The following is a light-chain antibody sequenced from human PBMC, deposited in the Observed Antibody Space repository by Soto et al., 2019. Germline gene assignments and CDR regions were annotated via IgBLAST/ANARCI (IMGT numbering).Light chain of an antibody. CDR2: AAS. CDR3: QQSYSTPLT. J-gene: IGKJ3*01. V-gene: IGKV1-39*01. CDR1: QSISTY. Sequence: DIQMTQAPSSLSASVGDRVTITCRASQSISTYLNWYQQKPGKAPKLLIYAASTLQSGVPSRFSGRGSGTDFTLTISGLQREDFATDYCQQSYSTPLTFGPGTKVAIK.